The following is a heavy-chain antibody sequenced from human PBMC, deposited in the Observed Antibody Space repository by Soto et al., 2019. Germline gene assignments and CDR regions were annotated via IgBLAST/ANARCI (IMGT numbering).Heavy chain of an antibody. CDR3: AREPIYYGSGSAPFDY. D-gene: IGHD3-10*01. CDR1: GGSISSYY. V-gene: IGHV4-59*01. Sequence: LSETLSLTCTVSGGSISSYYWSWIRQPPGKGLEWIGYIYYSGSTNYNPSLKSRVTISVDTSKNQFSLKLSSVTAADTAVYYCAREPIYYGSGSAPFDYWGQGTLVTVSS. J-gene: IGHJ4*02. CDR2: IYYSGST.